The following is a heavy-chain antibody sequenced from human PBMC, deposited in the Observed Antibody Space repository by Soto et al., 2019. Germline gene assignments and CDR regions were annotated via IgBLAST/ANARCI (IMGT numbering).Heavy chain of an antibody. CDR1: GGTFSSYT. CDR2: IIPILGIA. Sequence: SVKVSCKASGGTFSSYTISWVRQAPGQGLEWMGRIIPILGIANYAQKFQGRVTITADKSTSTAYMELSSLRSEDTAVYYCARDKVVTGSTHYYMDVWGKGTTVTVSS. CDR3: ARDKVVTGSTHYYMDV. J-gene: IGHJ6*03. D-gene: IGHD2-21*02. V-gene: IGHV1-69*04.